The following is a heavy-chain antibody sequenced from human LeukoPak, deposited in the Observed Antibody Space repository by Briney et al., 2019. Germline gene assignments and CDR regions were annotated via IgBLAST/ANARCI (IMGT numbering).Heavy chain of an antibody. D-gene: IGHD3-22*01. CDR3: AREGPYYYDSSGLDY. CDR1: GGSISSGDYY. V-gene: IGHV4-30-4*08. J-gene: IGHJ4*02. CDR2: IYYSGST. Sequence: SQTLSLTCTVSGGSISSGDYYWSWIRQPPGKGLEWIGYIYYSGSTYYNPSLKSRVTISVDTSKNQFSLKLSSVTAVDTAVYYCAREGPYYYDSSGLDYWGQGTLVTVSS.